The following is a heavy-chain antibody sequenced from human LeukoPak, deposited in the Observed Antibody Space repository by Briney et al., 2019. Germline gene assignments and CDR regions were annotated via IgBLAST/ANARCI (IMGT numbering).Heavy chain of an antibody. CDR1: GFTFSSYK. V-gene: IGHV3-48*03. J-gene: IGHJ4*02. D-gene: IGHD2/OR15-2a*01. Sequence: PGGSLRLSCAASGFTFSSYKMIWVRQAPGKGLEWVSYITTSGTTTYYADSLKGRFTISRDNAKNSLYLQMSSLRAKDTAVYYCARVLFHSLAVFDYWGQGTLVTVSS. CDR3: ARVLFHSLAVFDY. CDR2: ITTSGTTT.